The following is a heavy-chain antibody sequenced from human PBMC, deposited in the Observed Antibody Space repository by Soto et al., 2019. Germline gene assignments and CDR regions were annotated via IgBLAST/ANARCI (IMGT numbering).Heavy chain of an antibody. J-gene: IGHJ4*02. CDR3: ARDLTVTTLFGY. CDR2: IYYSGST. V-gene: IGHV4-61*01. CDR1: GGSVSSGSYY. D-gene: IGHD4-17*01. Sequence: QVQLQESGPGLVKPSETMSLTCTVSGGSVSSGSYYWSWIRQPPGKGLEWIGYIYYSGSTNYNPSLKMRVTISVDTSKNQFSLKLSSVTAADTAVYYCARDLTVTTLFGYWGQGTLVTVSS.